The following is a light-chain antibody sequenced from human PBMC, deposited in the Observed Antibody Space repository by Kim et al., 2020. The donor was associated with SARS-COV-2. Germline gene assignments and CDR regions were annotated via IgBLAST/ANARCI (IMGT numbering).Light chain of an antibody. CDR3: QVWDSSSERV. Sequence: SYELTQPPSVSVAPGKTARINCGGNNIGSKSVHWYQQKPGQAPVLVIYYDSDRPSGIPERFSGSNSGNTATLTISRVEAGDEADYYCQVWDSSSERVFGG. V-gene: IGLV3-21*04. CDR2: YDS. J-gene: IGLJ3*02. CDR1: NIGSKS.